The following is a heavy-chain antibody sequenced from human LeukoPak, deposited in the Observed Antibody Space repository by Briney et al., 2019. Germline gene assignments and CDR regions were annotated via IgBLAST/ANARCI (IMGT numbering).Heavy chain of an antibody. CDR3: ARQRTAPPIYEYYGMDV. J-gene: IGHJ6*02. CDR2: ISYSGTP. V-gene: IGHV4-59*08. D-gene: IGHD3-9*01. CDR1: GVSITDYY. Sequence: SETLSLTCTVSGVSITDYYWSWIRQPPGKGLEWVGYISYSGTPTYNPSLRGRVTISLDTSKTHFSLRLSSVTAADTAVYYCARQRTAPPIYEYYGMDVWGQGTTVTVSS.